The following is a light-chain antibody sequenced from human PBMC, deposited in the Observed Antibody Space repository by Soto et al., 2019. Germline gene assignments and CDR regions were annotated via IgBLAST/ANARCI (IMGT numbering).Light chain of an antibody. CDR3: AAWDASLNGPV. CDR2: SSN. Sequence: QSVLTQPPSASGTPGQRVTISCSGSSSNIGINTVNWYQQLPGTAPKLLIYSSNQRPSGVPDRFSGSKSGTSASLAISGLQSEDEADYYCAAWDASLNGPVFGTGTKLTVL. J-gene: IGLJ1*01. CDR1: SSNIGINT. V-gene: IGLV1-44*01.